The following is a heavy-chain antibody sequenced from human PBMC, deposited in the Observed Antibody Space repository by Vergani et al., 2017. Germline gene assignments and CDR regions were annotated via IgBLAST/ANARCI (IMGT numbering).Heavy chain of an antibody. Sequence: QVQLQQWGAGLLKPSETLSLNCAVSGYSVGSGYYWGWIRQPPGRGLEWIGCVHRNGNTYYTSSLRSRATISRDTSKNQFSLRLTSVTAADTAVYYCARQNPYESAHVDFWGRGVLVTVSA. V-gene: IGHV4-38-2*01. D-gene: IGHD3-22*01. CDR2: VHRNGNT. J-gene: IGHJ4*02. CDR1: GYSVGSGYY. CDR3: ARQNPYESAHVDF.